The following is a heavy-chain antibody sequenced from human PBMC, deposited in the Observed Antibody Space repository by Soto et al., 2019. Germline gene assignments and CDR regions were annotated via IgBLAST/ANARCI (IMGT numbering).Heavy chain of an antibody. J-gene: IGHJ4*02. CDR3: AKDRQYPRDYFHY. CDR1: GFSLSDYW. D-gene: IGHD4-4*01. V-gene: IGHV3-74*01. Sequence: VQLVESGGGSVQPGGSLRLSCSASGFSLSDYWIHWVRHLPGKGLVWVSRIKNDGSGTSYADSVIGRFTISRDNAKNTLYLQMNSLRAEDTAVYYCAKDRQYPRDYFHYWGQGTLVTVSS. CDR2: IKNDGSGT.